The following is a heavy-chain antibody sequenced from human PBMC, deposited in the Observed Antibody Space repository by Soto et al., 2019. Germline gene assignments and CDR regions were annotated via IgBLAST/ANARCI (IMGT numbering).Heavy chain of an antibody. Sequence: EEQLVESGGGLVLPGGSLRLSCVASGFTFSTQWMTWVRQAPGKGLEWVANIKPDGSEKYYVDSVKGRFSISRDNSENSLYLQMNSLSGDDTAVYYCARGDSSGCPAFWGQGTVVTVSS. CDR2: IKPDGSEK. V-gene: IGHV3-7*03. J-gene: IGHJ4*02. D-gene: IGHD3-22*01. CDR1: GFTFSTQW. CDR3: ARGDSSGCPAF.